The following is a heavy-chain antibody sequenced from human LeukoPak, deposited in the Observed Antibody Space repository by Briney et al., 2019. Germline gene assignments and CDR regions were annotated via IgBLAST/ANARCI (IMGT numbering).Heavy chain of an antibody. J-gene: IGHJ1*01. CDR1: GFTVSNNY. Sequence: PGGSLRLSCAASGFTVSNNYMSWVRQAPGKGLEWVSVIYSGGSTYYADSVKGRFTISRDNAKNSLYLQMSSLRAEDTAVYYCARGGNSGWFSQYFQHWGQGTLVTVSS. D-gene: IGHD6-19*01. V-gene: IGHV3-53*01. CDR3: ARGGNSGWFSQYFQH. CDR2: IYSGGST.